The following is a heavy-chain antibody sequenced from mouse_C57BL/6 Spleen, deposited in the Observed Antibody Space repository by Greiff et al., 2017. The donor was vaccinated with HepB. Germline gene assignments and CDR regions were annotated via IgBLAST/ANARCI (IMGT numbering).Heavy chain of an antibody. J-gene: IGHJ4*01. Sequence: QVQLQQSGPELVKPGASVKISCKASGYAFSSSWMNWVKQRPGKGLEWIGRIYPGDGDTNYNGKFKGKATLTADKSSSTAYMQLSSLTSEDSAVYFCAREDWVMDYWGQGTSVTVSS. CDR3: AREDWVMDY. CDR1: GYAFSSSW. CDR2: IYPGDGDT. D-gene: IGHD4-1*01. V-gene: IGHV1-82*01.